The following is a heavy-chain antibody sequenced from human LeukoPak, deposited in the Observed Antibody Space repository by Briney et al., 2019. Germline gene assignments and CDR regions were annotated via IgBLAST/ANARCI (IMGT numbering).Heavy chain of an antibody. CDR2: ISSSSSYI. D-gene: IGHD2-2*01. V-gene: IGHV3-21*01. CDR3: ARDTGYCSSTSCWFDP. Sequence: GGSLRLSCAASGFTFSSYAMSWVRQAPGKGLEWVSSISSSSSYIYYADSVKGRFTISRDNAENSLYLQMNSLRAEDTAVYYCARDTGYCSSTSCWFDPWGQGTLVTVSS. CDR1: GFTFSSYA. J-gene: IGHJ5*02.